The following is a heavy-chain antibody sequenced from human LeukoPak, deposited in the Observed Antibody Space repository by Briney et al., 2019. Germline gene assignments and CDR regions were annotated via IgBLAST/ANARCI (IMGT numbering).Heavy chain of an antibody. V-gene: IGHV4-39*07. D-gene: IGHD3-16*01. J-gene: IGHJ4*02. CDR1: GGSISSSSYY. CDR2: IYYSGST. CDR3: ARGYAERQFDY. Sequence: SETLSLTCTVSGGSISSSSYYWVWIRQPPGKGLEWIGSIYYSGSTYYNPSLKSRVSISVDTSKNQFSLQLNSVTPEDTAVYYCARGYAERQFDYWGQGTLVTVSS.